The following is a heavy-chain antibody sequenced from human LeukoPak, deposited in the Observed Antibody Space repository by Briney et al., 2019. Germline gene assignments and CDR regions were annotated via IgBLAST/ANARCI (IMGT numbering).Heavy chain of an antibody. J-gene: IGHJ4*02. CDR3: AKAGSGWYPQIYYFDY. CDR2: IYSGGST. CDR1: GFTVSSNY. V-gene: IGHV3-53*01. Sequence: GGSLRLSCAASGFTVSSNYMSWVRQAPGKGLEWVSVIYSGGSTYYADSVKGRFTISRDNSKNTLYLQMNSLRAEDTAVYYCAKAGSGWYPQIYYFDYWGQGTLVTVSS. D-gene: IGHD6-19*01.